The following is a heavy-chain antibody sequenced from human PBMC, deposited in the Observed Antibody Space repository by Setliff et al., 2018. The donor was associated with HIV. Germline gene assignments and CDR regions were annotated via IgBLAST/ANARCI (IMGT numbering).Heavy chain of an antibody. J-gene: IGHJ1*01. D-gene: IGHD3-16*01. CDR1: GSTFSTYS. CDR2: ISGSSSTI. CDR3: GNKGGQV. Sequence: PGGSLRLSCAASGSTFSTYSMNWVRQAPGKGLEWVSYISGSSSTIYYADSVKGRFSISRDRSRNTVSLQMSSLRVEDTAMYYCGNKGGQVWGPGTQVTVSS. V-gene: IGHV3-48*01.